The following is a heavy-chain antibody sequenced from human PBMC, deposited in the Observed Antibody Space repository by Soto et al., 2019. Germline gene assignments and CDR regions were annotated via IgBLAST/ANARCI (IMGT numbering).Heavy chain of an antibody. D-gene: IGHD6-19*01. CDR3: ARSAGFKAVAAHY. V-gene: IGHV4-30-2*01. Sequence: QLQLQESGSGLVKPSQTLSLTCAVSGGSISSGGYSWSWIRQPPGKGLEWIGYIYHSGSTYYNPSLKSRVTISVDRSKTPFSLKLTSVPAADTAVYYCARSAGFKAVAAHYWAQRTLVTVSS. J-gene: IGHJ4*02. CDR2: IYHSGST. CDR1: GGSISSGGYS.